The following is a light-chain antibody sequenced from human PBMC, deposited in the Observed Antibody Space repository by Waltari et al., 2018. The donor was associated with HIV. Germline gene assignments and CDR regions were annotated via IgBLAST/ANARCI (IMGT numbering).Light chain of an antibody. CDR1: QDISNW. CDR3: QQANTYLSLA. CDR2: AAS. Sequence: DIQMTQSPSSVSASVGDRVTITCRASQDISNWLAWYQKKPRKAPELLIYAASRLQTGVPSRFSCSGSGTEFTLTISSLQPEDFATYFCQQANTYLSLAFGGGTKVEI. J-gene: IGKJ4*01. V-gene: IGKV1-12*02.